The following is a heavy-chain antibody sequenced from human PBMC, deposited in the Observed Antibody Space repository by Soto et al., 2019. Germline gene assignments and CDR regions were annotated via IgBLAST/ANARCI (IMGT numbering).Heavy chain of an antibody. CDR3: ARGFSGSSVGVDY. CDR1: GFTFSNYA. D-gene: IGHD1-26*01. Sequence: EVQLLESGGGLVQPGGSLRLSCAASGFTFSNYAMSWVRQAPGKGLEWVSGISGSGGSAYHANSVKGRFSISRDNAKNSLYLQMNSLRAEDTAVYYCARGFSGSSVGVDYWGQGTLVTVSS. CDR2: ISGSGGSA. V-gene: IGHV3-23*01. J-gene: IGHJ4*02.